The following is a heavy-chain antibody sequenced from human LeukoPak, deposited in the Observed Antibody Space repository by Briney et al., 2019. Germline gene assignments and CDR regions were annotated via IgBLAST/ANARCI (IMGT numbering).Heavy chain of an antibody. D-gene: IGHD5-18*01. CDR1: GYTFTGYY. Sequence: GSVKVSCKASGYTFTGYYMHWVRQAPGQGLEWMGWINPDSGGTNYAQKFQGRVTMTRDTSISTAYMELSRLRSDDTAVYYCARDADTAMGNYWGQGTLVTVSS. CDR2: INPDSGGT. CDR3: ARDADTAMGNY. J-gene: IGHJ4*02. V-gene: IGHV1-2*02.